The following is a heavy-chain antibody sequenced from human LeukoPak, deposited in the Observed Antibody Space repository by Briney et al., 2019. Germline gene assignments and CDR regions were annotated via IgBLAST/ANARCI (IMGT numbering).Heavy chain of an antibody. CDR2: IYPSGGAT. J-gene: IGHJ4*02. CDR3: TTDGGHHDFDY. Sequence: GASGKVSCKTSGYTFIDRYIHWVRQAPGQGLEWRGIIYPSGGATTYAQKFQGRVTMTRDTSTRTMYMELTSLRSEDTAVYYCTTDGGHHDFDYWGQGTLVTISS. D-gene: IGHD2-15*01. CDR1: GYTFIDRY. V-gene: IGHV1-46*01.